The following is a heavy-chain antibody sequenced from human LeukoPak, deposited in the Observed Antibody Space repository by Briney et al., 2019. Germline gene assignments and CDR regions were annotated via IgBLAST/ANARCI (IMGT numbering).Heavy chain of an antibody. J-gene: IGHJ4*02. D-gene: IGHD6-13*01. Sequence: SVKVSCKASGGTFSSYAISWVRQAPGQGLEWKGGIIPIFGTANYAQKFQGRVTITTDESTSTAYMELSSLRSEDTAVYYCARAGQLVPNNYFDYWGQGTLVTVSS. V-gene: IGHV1-69*05. CDR2: IIPIFGTA. CDR1: GGTFSSYA. CDR3: ARAGQLVPNNYFDY.